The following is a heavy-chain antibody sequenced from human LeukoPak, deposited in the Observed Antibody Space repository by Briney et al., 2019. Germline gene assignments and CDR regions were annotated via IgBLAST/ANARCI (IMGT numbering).Heavy chain of an antibody. CDR2: IRYDGSNK. V-gene: IGHV3-30*02. J-gene: IGHJ4*02. Sequence: QTGGSLRLSCAASGFTFSSYGMHWVRQAPGKGLEWVAFIRYDGSNKYYADSVKGRFTISRDNSKNTLYLQMNSLRAEDTAVYYCAAEGDGYNFYLGLDYWGQGTLVTVSS. CDR1: GFTFSSYG. D-gene: IGHD5-24*01. CDR3: AAEGDGYNFYLGLDY.